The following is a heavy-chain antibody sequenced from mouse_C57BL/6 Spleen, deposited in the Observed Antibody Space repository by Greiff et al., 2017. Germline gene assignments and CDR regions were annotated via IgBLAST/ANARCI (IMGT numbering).Heavy chain of an antibody. CDR1: GYTFTDYY. J-gene: IGHJ4*01. V-gene: IGHV1-75*01. D-gene: IGHD2-4*01. Sequence: QVQLQQSGPELVKPGASVKISCKASGYTFTDYYINWVKQRPGQGLEWIGWIFPGSGSTYYNEKCKGKATLTVDKSSSTAYMLLSSLTSEDSAVYYCARCDYDVLYYYSMDYWGQGTSVTVSS. CDR3: ARCDYDVLYYYSMDY. CDR2: IFPGSGST.